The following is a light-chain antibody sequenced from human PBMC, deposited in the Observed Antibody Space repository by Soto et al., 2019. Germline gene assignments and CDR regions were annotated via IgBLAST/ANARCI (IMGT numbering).Light chain of an antibody. Sequence: EIVLTQSPGTLSLSPGERATLSCRASQSVSSSYLAWYQQKPGQAPRLLIYGASSRATGIPDRFSGSGSGTDFNLTISRLEPEDFAVYYCQQYGSSPAYTFGQGTKLESK. CDR1: QSVSSSY. CDR3: QQYGSSPAYT. V-gene: IGKV3-20*01. CDR2: GAS. J-gene: IGKJ2*01.